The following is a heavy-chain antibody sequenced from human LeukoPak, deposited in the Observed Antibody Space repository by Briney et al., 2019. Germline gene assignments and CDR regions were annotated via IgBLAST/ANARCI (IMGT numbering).Heavy chain of an antibody. Sequence: GGSLRLSCTASGFTFGDYAMSWVRQAPGKGLEWVGFIRSKAYGGTTEYAASVKGRFTISGDDSKSIAYLQMNSLKTEDTAVYYCTRDGTDYVWGSYRPFDYWGQGTLVTVSS. CDR3: TRDGTDYVWGSYRPFDY. V-gene: IGHV3-49*04. CDR2: IRSKAYGGTT. D-gene: IGHD3-16*02. CDR1: GFTFGDYA. J-gene: IGHJ4*02.